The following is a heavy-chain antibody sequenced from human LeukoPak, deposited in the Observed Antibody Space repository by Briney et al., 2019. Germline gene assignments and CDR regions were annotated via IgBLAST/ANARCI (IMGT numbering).Heavy chain of an antibody. CDR1: GFTFSSYA. V-gene: IGHV3-23*01. D-gene: IGHD2-21*02. CDR3: AKAGVWYYFDS. Sequence: GGSLRLSCAASGFTFSSYAMSWVRQAPGKGLEWVSTISGSGGSTYYADSVKGRFTISRDNSKNTLYLQMSSLRAEDTAVYYCAKAGVWYYFDSWGQGTLVTVSS. CDR2: ISGSGGST. J-gene: IGHJ4*02.